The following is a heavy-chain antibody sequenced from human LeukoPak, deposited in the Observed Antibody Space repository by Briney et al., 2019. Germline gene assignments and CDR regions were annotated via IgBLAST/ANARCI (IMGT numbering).Heavy chain of an antibody. Sequence: SETLSLTCTVSGGSISSYYWSWIRQPPGKGLEWIGYIYYSGSTNYNPSLKSRVTISVDTSKNQFSLKLSSVTAADTAVYYCARDYEGDSSSRVDYWGQGTLVTVSS. D-gene: IGHD6-13*01. CDR3: ARDYEGDSSSRVDY. V-gene: IGHV4-59*12. J-gene: IGHJ4*02. CDR2: IYYSGST. CDR1: GGSISSYY.